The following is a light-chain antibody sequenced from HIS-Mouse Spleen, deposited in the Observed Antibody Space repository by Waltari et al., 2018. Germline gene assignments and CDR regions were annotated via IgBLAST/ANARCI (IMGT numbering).Light chain of an antibody. J-gene: IGKJ4*01. CDR3: QQYNSYPLT. CDR1: QGISSW. CDR2: AAS. V-gene: IGKV1D-16*01. Sequence: QMTQSPSSLSASVGDRVTRTGRASQGISSWLAWYQQKPEKAPKSLIYAASSLQSGVPSRFSGSGSGASFPLTVRSLQPECFATYSCQQYNSYPLTFGVGTKVEIK.